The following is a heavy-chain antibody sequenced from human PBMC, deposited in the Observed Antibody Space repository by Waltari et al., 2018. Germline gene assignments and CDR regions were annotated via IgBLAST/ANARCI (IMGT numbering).Heavy chain of an antibody. CDR2: ISKDGSNE. J-gene: IGHJ4*02. CDR1: GFIFTTYA. CDR3: AREVGVAAGTGFDF. V-gene: IGHV3-30*04. D-gene: IGHD6-19*01. Sequence: QVQLVESGGGVVQPGRSLRLSCAASGFIFTTYAIHWARQAPGKGLEGVAGISKDGSNEDYADSVKGRFTISRDNSRNTLSLQMNSLETEDAAVYFCAREVGVAAGTGFDFGGQGTLVTVSA.